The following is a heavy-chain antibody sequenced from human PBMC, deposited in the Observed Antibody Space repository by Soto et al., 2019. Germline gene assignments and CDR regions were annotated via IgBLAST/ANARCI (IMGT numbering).Heavy chain of an antibody. Sequence: GGSLRFSCEGSGFIADDYAMHWVRQPPGKGLEWVSGISSNSETIYYADSVKGRFTISRDNAKNSLYLQMNSLRAEDTAVYYCARDHYDSSGYYHNYYYYYGMDVWGQGTTVTVSS. J-gene: IGHJ6*02. CDR1: GFIADDYA. CDR3: ARDHYDSSGYYHNYYYYYGMDV. V-gene: IGHV3-9*02. CDR2: ISSNSETI. D-gene: IGHD3-22*01.